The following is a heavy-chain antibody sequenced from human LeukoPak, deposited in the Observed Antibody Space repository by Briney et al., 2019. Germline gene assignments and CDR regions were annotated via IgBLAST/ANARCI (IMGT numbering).Heavy chain of an antibody. V-gene: IGHV3-48*03. CDR3: ARALRTVWGYYFDY. D-gene: IGHD4-17*01. CDR2: ISSSGNTI. CDR1: GFTLNYYA. J-gene: IGHJ4*02. Sequence: PGRSLRLSCEVSGFTLNYYALHWVRQAPGKGLEWVSYISSSGNTIYYADSVKGRFTISRDNAKNSLYLLMNSLRAEDTAVYYCARALRTVWGYYFDYWGQGTLVTVSS.